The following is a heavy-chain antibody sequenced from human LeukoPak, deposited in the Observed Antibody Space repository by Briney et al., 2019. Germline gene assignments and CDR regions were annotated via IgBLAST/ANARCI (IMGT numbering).Heavy chain of an antibody. CDR1: GFTFSSYW. Sequence: GGSLRLSCAASGFTFSSYWMSWVRQAPGKGLEWVANIKQDGSEKYYVDSVKGRFTISRDNAKNSLYLQMNSLRAEDTAVYYCARDQDSSGFWFDPWGQGTLVTVSS. D-gene: IGHD3-22*01. CDR2: IKQDGSEK. CDR3: ARDQDSSGFWFDP. J-gene: IGHJ5*02. V-gene: IGHV3-7*03.